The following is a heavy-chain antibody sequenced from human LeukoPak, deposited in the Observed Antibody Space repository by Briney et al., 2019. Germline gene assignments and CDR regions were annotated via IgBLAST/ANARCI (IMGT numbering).Heavy chain of an antibody. CDR3: ARVERVRYCTNGVCSRRASWFDP. D-gene: IGHD2-8*01. CDR1: GGTFSIYA. CDR2: IIPIFGTA. V-gene: IGHV1-69*13. J-gene: IGHJ5*02. Sequence: AASVKVSCKTSGGTFSIYAISWVRQAPGQGLEWMGGIIPIFGTANYAQKFQGRVTITADESTSTAYMELSSLRSEDTAVYYCARVERVRYCTNGVCSRRASWFDPWGQGTLVTVSS.